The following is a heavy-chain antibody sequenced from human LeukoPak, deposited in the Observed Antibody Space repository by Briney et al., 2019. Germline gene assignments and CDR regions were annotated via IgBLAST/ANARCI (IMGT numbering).Heavy chain of an antibody. J-gene: IGHJ4*02. CDR3: AKEGIRDYYDSSGYSFDY. CDR1: GFAFSSYA. D-gene: IGHD3-22*01. CDR2: ISGSGGST. Sequence: GGSLRLSCAASGFAFSSYAMSWVRQAPGTGLEWVSAISGSGGSTYYADSVKGRFTISRDNSKNTLYLQMNSLRAEDTAVYYCAKEGIRDYYDSSGYSFDYWGQGTLVTVSS. V-gene: IGHV3-23*01.